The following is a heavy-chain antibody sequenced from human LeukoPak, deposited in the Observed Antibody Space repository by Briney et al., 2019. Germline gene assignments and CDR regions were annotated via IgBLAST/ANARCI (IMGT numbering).Heavy chain of an antibody. Sequence: GSLRLSCAASGFTVSSNYMSWVRQAPGKGLEWIGEINHSGSTNYNPSLKSRVTISVDTSKNQFSLKLSSVTAADTAVYYCARGRPLRAFDIWGQGTMVTVSS. CDR1: GFTVSSNY. J-gene: IGHJ3*02. CDR3: ARGRPLRAFDI. CDR2: INHSGST. V-gene: IGHV4-34*01.